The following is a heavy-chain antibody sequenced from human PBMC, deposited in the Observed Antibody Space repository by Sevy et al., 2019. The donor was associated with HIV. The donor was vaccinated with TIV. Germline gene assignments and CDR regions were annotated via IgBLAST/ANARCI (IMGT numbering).Heavy chain of an antibody. J-gene: IGHJ4*02. V-gene: IGHV3-23*01. CDR2: LSFGCGKI. D-gene: IGHD2-8*01. Sequence: GGSLRLSCAVSGFNFNIYSMSWVRQAPGKGLEWVSTLSFGCGKINYADSVKGRFTFSRDDSKNTLYLQMNSLRAEDTAVYFCAREGCTRPHDYWGQGTLVTVSS. CDR1: GFNFNIYS. CDR3: AREGCTRPHDY.